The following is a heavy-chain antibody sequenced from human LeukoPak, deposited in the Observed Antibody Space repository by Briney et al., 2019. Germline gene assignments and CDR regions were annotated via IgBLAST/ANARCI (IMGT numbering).Heavy chain of an antibody. J-gene: IGHJ4*02. CDR3: ARGYVSGSYYGLEGY. Sequence: SETLSLTCTVSGASINTYYWNWIRQPPGKGLEWIGYIYYSGSTYYNPSLKSRVTISVDTSKNQFSLKLSSVTAADTAVYYCARGYVSGSYYGLEGYWGQGTLVTVSS. V-gene: IGHV4-59*08. CDR1: GASINTYY. D-gene: IGHD3-10*01. CDR2: IYYSGST.